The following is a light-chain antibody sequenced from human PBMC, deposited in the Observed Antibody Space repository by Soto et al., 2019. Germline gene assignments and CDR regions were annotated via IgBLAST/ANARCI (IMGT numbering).Light chain of an antibody. Sequence: QSALTQPRSVSGSPGQSVTISCTGTSSDVGGYNYVSWYQQHPGKAPKFIIYDVNKRPSGVPDRFSGSKSGTTASLTISGLQADDEADYYCCSYAGSSTMLFGGGTKLTVL. CDR1: SSDVGGYNY. V-gene: IGLV2-11*01. CDR3: CSYAGSSTML. CDR2: DVN. J-gene: IGLJ2*01.